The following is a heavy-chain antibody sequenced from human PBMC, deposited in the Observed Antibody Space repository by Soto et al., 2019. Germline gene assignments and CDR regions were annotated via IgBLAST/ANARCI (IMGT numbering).Heavy chain of an antibody. Sequence: EVPLVESGGALVQPGGSLRLTCAVSGFTFTGHTMNWVRQAPGKGLEWVSYIGSTSDNIYYADSVKGRFIISRDNARNSLFLQMSSLTDEDTAVYYCARGDCSGGLCYGMDVWGRGTTVTVSS. CDR1: GFTFTGHT. V-gene: IGHV3-48*02. D-gene: IGHD2-15*01. J-gene: IGHJ6*02. CDR3: ARGDCSGGLCYGMDV. CDR2: IGSTSDNI.